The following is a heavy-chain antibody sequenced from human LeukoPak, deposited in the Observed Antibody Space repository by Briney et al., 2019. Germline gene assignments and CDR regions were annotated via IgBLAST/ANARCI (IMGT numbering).Heavy chain of an antibody. Sequence: SETLSLTCTVSGDSSSSTRYYWGWIRQPPGKGLEWIGSIYYSGSTYYNPSLKSRVTISVDTSKNQFSLKLSSVTAADTAVYYCARRGQYYDILTGYYTDTYFDYWGQGTLVTVSS. V-gene: IGHV4-39*01. CDR2: IYYSGST. D-gene: IGHD3-9*01. J-gene: IGHJ4*02. CDR3: ARRGQYYDILTGYYTDTYFDY. CDR1: GDSSSSTRYY.